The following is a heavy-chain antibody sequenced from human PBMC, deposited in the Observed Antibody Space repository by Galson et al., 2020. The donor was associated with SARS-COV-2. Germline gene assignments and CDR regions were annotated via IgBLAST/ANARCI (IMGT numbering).Heavy chain of an antibody. V-gene: IGHV4-39*02. CDR2: IYYSGST. Sequence: SETLSLTCTVSGGSISSSNYYWGWIRPPPGKGPEWIGSIYYSGSTYYNPSLKSRVTISVDTSNNHFSLKLTSVTATDTAVYYCARHPSLTTVTFDPWGRGTLVTVSS. D-gene: IGHD4-17*01. CDR1: GGSISSSNYY. J-gene: IGHJ5*02. CDR3: ARHPSLTTVTFDP.